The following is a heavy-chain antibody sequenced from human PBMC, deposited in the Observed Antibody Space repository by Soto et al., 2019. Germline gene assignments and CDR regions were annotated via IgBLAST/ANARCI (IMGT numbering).Heavy chain of an antibody. V-gene: IGHV5-51*01. CDR2: IYPADSDT. CDR3: ARDSITTSGSMDV. CDR1: GSTFPSYW. Sequence: GESLKISCKGSGSTFPSYWIASVRQLPGKGLEWMGIIYPADSDTRYSPSFQGQVYISADKSINTAYLQWRSLKASDTATYYCARDSITTSGSMDVWGQGTTVTVSS. D-gene: IGHD1-20*01. J-gene: IGHJ6*02.